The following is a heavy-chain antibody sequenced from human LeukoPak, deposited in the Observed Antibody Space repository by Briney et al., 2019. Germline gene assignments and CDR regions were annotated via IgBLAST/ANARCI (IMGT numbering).Heavy chain of an antibody. CDR2: IYYGGST. CDR3: ARDKDAFDI. Sequence: SETLSLTCTVSGGSVSSGSYYWNWIRQPPGKGLEWIGYIYYGGSTNYNLSLKSRVTISVDTSKNQFSLKLSSVTAADTAVYYCARDKDAFDIWGQGTMVTVSS. CDR1: GGSVSSGSYY. J-gene: IGHJ3*02. V-gene: IGHV4-61*01.